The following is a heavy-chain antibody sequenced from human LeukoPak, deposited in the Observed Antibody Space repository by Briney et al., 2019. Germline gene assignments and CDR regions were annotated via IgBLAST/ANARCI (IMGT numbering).Heavy chain of an antibody. V-gene: IGHV3-11*06. Sequence: SGGSLRLSCAASGFTFSDYYMTWIRQASGTGLEWVSDISSSGRHTNYADSVKGRLTISRDNAKTSLYLQMNTLRAEDTAVYYCARVVWVTSSGYYFDYWGQGTLVTVSS. J-gene: IGHJ4*02. D-gene: IGHD4-23*01. CDR2: ISSSGRHT. CDR1: GFTFSDYY. CDR3: ARVVWVTSSGYYFDY.